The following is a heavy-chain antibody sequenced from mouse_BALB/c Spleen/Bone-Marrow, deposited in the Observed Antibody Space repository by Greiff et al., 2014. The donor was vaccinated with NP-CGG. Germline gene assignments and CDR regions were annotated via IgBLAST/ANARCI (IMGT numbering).Heavy chain of an antibody. CDR3: TREGDGYPSAY. CDR1: GYTFTSYY. D-gene: IGHD2-3*01. J-gene: IGHJ3*01. CDR2: INPSNGGT. V-gene: IGHV1S81*02. Sequence: VKLMESGAELVKPGASVKLSCKASGYTFTSYYMYWVKQRPGQGLEWIGEINPSNGGTNFNEKFKSKATLTVDKSSSTAYMQLSSLTSEDSAVYYCTREGDGYPSAYWGQGTLVNVSA.